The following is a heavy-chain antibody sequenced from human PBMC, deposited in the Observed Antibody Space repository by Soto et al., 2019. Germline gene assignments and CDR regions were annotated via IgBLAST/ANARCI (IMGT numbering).Heavy chain of an antibody. CDR3: AAGDSWELLQIDY. Sequence: SVKVSCKASGFTFTSSAVQWVRQARGQRLEWIGWIVVGSGNTNYAQKFQERVTITRDMSTSTAYMELSSLRSEDTAVYYCAAGDSWELLQIDYWGQGTLVTVSS. CDR1: GFTFTSSA. J-gene: IGHJ4*02. CDR2: IVVGSGNT. V-gene: IGHV1-58*01. D-gene: IGHD1-26*01.